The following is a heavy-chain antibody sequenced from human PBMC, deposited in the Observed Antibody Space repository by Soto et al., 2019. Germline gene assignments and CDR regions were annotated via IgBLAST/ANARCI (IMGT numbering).Heavy chain of an antibody. CDR1: GFTFSNYA. V-gene: IGHV3-23*01. D-gene: IGHD7-27*01. Sequence: EVQLLESGGALVQPGGSLRLSCAASGFTFSNYAMTWVRQAPGRGLEWVSTISGSGDSTYYADSVKGRFTISRDNSKNTLYLQMNSLRADDTDVYYCATGRQMGYWGQGSQVSVSS. CDR2: ISGSGDST. CDR3: ATGRQMGY. J-gene: IGHJ4*02.